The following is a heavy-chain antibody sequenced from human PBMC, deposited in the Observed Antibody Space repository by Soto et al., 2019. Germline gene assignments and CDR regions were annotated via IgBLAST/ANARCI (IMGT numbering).Heavy chain of an antibody. V-gene: IGHV4-31*03. CDR1: GGSISSGGYY. J-gene: IGHJ5*02. Sequence: SETLSLTCTVSGGSISSGGYYWSWIRQHPGKGLEWIGYIYYSGSTYYNPSLKSRVTISVDTSKNQFSLKLSSVTAADTAVYYCARDLVGFGERAHWFDPWGQGTLVTVSS. D-gene: IGHD3-10*01. CDR3: ARDLVGFGERAHWFDP. CDR2: IYYSGST.